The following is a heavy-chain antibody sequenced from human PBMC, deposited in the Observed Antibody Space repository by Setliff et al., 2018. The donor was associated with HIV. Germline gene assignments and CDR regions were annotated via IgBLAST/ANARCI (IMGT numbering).Heavy chain of an antibody. D-gene: IGHD6-19*01. CDR2: MYYSGST. CDR3: ARHRGARSGLYAVAQYFKY. CDR1: GGSISSSSYY. Sequence: SETLSLTCTVSGGSISSSSYYWAWIRQPPGKGLEWIGSMYYSGSTYYNPSFKSRVTISADTSKNQVSLKLKSVTAADTAVCYCARHRGARSGLYAVAQYFKYWGQGTLVTVSS. V-gene: IGHV4-39*01. J-gene: IGHJ1*01.